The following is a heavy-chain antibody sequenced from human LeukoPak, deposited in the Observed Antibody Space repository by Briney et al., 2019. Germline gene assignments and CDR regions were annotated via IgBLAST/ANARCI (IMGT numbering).Heavy chain of an antibody. CDR3: AKEGGWTSFDY. CDR1: GFTFDDYA. V-gene: IGHV3-9*01. CDR2: ISWNSGSI. D-gene: IGHD6-19*01. J-gene: IGHJ4*02. Sequence: GGSLRLSCAASGFTFDDYAMHWVRQAPGKGLEWVSGISWNSGSIGYADSVKGRFTISRGNAKNSLYLQMNSLRAEDTALYYCAKEGGWTSFDYWGQGTLVTVSS.